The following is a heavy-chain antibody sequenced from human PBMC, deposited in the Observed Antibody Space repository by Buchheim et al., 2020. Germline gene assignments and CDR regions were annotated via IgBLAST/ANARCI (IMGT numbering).Heavy chain of an antibody. D-gene: IGHD2-21*01. J-gene: IGHJ2*01. CDR2: ILHNGNT. CDR3: ARENCERPPHWYLDL. CDR1: GGSISSYY. Sequence: QVQLQESGPRLVKPSETLSLTCTVSGGSISSYYWSWIRQSPGKGLEWIGYILHNGNTHYNPSLNSRCTMFVDIAKDQFSLRLSSVTAADTAVYYCARENCERPPHWYLDLCGRGTL. V-gene: IGHV4-59*01.